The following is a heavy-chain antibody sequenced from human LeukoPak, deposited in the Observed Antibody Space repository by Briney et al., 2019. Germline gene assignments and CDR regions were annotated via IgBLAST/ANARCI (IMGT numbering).Heavy chain of an antibody. CDR2: INSDGSST. CDR1: GFTFSSYW. Sequence: GGSLRLSCAASGFTFSSYWMHWVRQAPGKGLVWVSRINSDGSSTSYADSVKGRFTISRDNAKNTLYLQMNSLRAEDTAVYYCARGIGLLNYYYYGMDVWGQGTTVTVSS. D-gene: IGHD1-26*01. J-gene: IGHJ6*02. V-gene: IGHV3-74*01. CDR3: ARGIGLLNYYYYGMDV.